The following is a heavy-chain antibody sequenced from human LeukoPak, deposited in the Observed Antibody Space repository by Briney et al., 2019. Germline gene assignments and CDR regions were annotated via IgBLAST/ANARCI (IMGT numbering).Heavy chain of an antibody. J-gene: IGHJ4*02. CDR1: GGTFSSYA. V-gene: IGHV1-69*06. Sequence: SVKVSCKASGGTFSSYAISWVRQAPGRGLEWMGGIIPIFGTANYAQKFQGRVTITADKSTSTAYMELSSLRSEDTAMYYCAQDCSGGSCQEEDYWGQGTLVTVSS. CDR3: AQDCSGGSCQEEDY. D-gene: IGHD2-15*01. CDR2: IIPIFGTA.